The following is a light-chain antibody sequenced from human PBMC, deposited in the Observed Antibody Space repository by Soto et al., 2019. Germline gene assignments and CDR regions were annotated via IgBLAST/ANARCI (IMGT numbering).Light chain of an antibody. CDR3: QHYDNFPHT. Sequence: DIQMTQSPSTLSASVGDRVTITCRASQSINSWLAWYQQKSGKAPKLLIYHASNLESGVPSRFSGSGFGTEFTLTISSLQPDFATYYCQHYDNFPHTFGQGAKLEIK. CDR2: HAS. CDR1: QSINSW. V-gene: IGKV1-5*01. J-gene: IGKJ2*01.